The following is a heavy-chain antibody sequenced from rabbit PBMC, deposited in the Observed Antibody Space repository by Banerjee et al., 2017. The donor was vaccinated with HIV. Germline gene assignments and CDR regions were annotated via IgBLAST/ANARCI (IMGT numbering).Heavy chain of an antibody. D-gene: IGHD4-1*01. V-gene: IGHV1S7*01. J-gene: IGHJ4*01. Sequence: QQLEESGGGLVKPEGSLTLSCKASGFTINSYHTGWVRQAPGKGLEWIGDIYGGSGSTDYASWVNGRFTISSDNGQNTVDLQMNSLTAADTATYFCARDLAGVIGWNFGLWGPGTLVTVS. CDR2: IYGGSGST. CDR3: ARDLAGVIGWNFGL. CDR1: GFTINSYH.